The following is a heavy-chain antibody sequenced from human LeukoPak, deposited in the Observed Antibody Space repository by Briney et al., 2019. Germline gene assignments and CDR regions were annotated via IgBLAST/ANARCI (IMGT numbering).Heavy chain of an antibody. CDR2: IFYRGST. J-gene: IGHJ4*02. V-gene: IGHV4-39*07. CDR3: AREGKDYFDIPGYYFFDY. Sequence: PSETLSLTCTVSGGSISSSSYYWGWIRQPPGKGLEWIGSIFYRGSTHYNPALMSRVTISVDTSKNLFSLKLRSVSATDTAVYYCAREGKDYFDIPGYYFFDYWGQGALVTVSS. CDR1: GGSISSSSYY. D-gene: IGHD3-22*01.